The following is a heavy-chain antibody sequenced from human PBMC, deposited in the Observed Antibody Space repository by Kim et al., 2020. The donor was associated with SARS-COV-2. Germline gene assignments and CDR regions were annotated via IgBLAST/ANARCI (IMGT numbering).Heavy chain of an antibody. CDR1: GYSFTSYW. CDR2: IYPGDSDT. D-gene: IGHD6-13*01. V-gene: IGHV5-51*01. CDR3: ARLSASGYSSSWYRSSHFDY. Sequence: GESLKISCKGSGYSFTSYWIGWVRQMPGKGLEWMGIIYPGDSDTRYSPSFQGQVTISADKSISTAYLQWSSLKASDTAMYYCARLSASGYSSSWYRSSHFDYWGQGTLVTVSS. J-gene: IGHJ4*02.